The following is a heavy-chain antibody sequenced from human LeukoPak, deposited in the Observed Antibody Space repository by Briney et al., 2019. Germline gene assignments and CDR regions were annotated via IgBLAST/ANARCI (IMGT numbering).Heavy chain of an antibody. CDR1: GYTFTSYY. Sequence: ASVKVSCKASGYTFTSYYMHWVRQAPGQGLEWMGIINPSGGSKSYAQKFQGRVTMTRDTSTSTVYMELSSLRSEDTAVYYCARGLKPYPYYYDSSGGYWGQGTLVTVSS. CDR3: ARGLKPYPYYYDSSGGY. D-gene: IGHD3-22*01. CDR2: INPSGGSK. J-gene: IGHJ4*02. V-gene: IGHV1-46*01.